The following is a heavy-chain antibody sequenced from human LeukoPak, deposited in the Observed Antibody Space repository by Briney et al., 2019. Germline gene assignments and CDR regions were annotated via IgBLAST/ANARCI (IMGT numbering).Heavy chain of an antibody. CDR3: ARDSPYSSGWGAFDI. D-gene: IGHD6-19*01. Sequence: PGGSLRLSCAASGFTFSSYAMHWVRQAPGKGLEWVAVISYDGSNKYYADSVKGRFTISRDNSKNTLYLQMNSLRAEDTAVYYCARDSPYSSGWGAFDIWGRGTMVTVSS. CDR2: ISYDGSNK. J-gene: IGHJ3*02. V-gene: IGHV3-30-3*01. CDR1: GFTFSSYA.